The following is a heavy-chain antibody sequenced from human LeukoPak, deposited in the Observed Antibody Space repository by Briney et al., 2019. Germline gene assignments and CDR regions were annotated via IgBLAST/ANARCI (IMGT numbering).Heavy chain of an antibody. D-gene: IGHD4-17*01. V-gene: IGHV4-39*01. CDR3: ARMTTVTTSGAFDI. CDR1: GGSISSSSYY. J-gene: IGHJ3*02. CDR2: IYYSGST. Sequence: SETLSLTCTVSGGSISSSSYYWGWIRQPPGKGLDWIGSIYYSGSTYYNPSLKRRVTISVDTSKNQFSLKLGSVTAADTAVYYCARMTTVTTSGAFDIWGQGTMVTVSS.